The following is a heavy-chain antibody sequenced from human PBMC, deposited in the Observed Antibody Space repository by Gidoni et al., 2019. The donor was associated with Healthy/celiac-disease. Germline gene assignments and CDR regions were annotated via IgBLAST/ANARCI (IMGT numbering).Heavy chain of an antibody. CDR3: TRRAPFDP. CDR1: GFTFSGSA. V-gene: IGHV3-73*02. Sequence: EVQLVESGGGLVQPGGSLKLSCDASGFTFSGSAMHRVRQASGKGLEWVGRIRSKANSYATAYAASVKGRFTISRDDSKNRVYLKMNSLKTEDTAVYYCTRRAPFDPWGQGTLVTVSS. J-gene: IGHJ5*02. CDR2: IRSKANSYAT.